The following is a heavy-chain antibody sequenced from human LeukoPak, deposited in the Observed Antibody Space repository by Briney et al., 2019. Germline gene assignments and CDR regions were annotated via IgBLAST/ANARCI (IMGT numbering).Heavy chain of an antibody. J-gene: IGHJ4*02. V-gene: IGHV3-7*01. D-gene: IGHD2/OR15-2a*01. CDR1: GFTFSSYG. CDR2: IKQDGSEK. Sequence: GGSLRLSCAASGFTFSSYGMHWVRQAPGKGLEWVANIKQDGSEKYHAASVKGRFTISRDNAKNSLFLQMNSLRAEDTAVYYCVKNWDYWGQGTLVTVSS. CDR3: VKNWDY.